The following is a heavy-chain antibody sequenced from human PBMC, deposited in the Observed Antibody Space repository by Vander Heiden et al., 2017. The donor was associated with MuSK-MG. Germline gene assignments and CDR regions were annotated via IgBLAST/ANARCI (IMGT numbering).Heavy chain of an antibody. CDR2: INASGGST. D-gene: IGHD1-26*01. V-gene: IGHV1-46*01. J-gene: IGHJ4*02. CDR1: GYTFAGYY. CDR3: ARDRSGGSDTLGY. Sequence: QVQLVQSGAEVKKPGASVKVSCKASGYTFAGYYMPWVRQAPGQGLEWMGIINASGGSTSYAQKFQGRVTMTRDTSTSTVYMELSSLRSEDTAVYYCARDRSGGSDTLGYWGQGTLVTVSS.